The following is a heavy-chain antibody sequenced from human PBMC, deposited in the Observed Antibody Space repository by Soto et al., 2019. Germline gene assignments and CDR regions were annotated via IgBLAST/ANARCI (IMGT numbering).Heavy chain of an antibody. J-gene: IGHJ3*02. CDR3: EKDSGVESDALDI. Sequence: EVQLVESGGGLVQPGRSLRLSCAASGFTFDDYAMHWVRQAPGKGLEWGSGISWNSGSIGYADSVKGRFTISRDNDKNYLYLQMNSLIAEDTALYYCEKDSGVESDALDIWGQGTMVTVSS. V-gene: IGHV3-9*01. CDR1: GFTFDDYA. CDR2: ISWNSGSI. D-gene: IGHD2-21*01.